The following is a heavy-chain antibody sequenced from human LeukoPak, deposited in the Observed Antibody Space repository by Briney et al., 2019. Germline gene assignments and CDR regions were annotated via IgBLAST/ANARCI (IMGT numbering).Heavy chain of an antibody. CDR1: GFTFRSYW. D-gene: IGHD5-24*01. Sequence: QAGGSLRLSCAASGFTFRSYWMHWVRQAPGKRLVWVSRVKGDGGFTNYADSVYGRFTISRDNAKNTLYLHMHSLRAEDTAVYYCVRDGDDFNFDYWGQGSLVTVSS. CDR2: VKGDGGFT. J-gene: IGHJ4*02. V-gene: IGHV3-74*01. CDR3: VRDGDDFNFDY.